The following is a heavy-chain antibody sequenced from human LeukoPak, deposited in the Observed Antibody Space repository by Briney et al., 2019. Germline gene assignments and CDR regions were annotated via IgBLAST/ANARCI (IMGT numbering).Heavy chain of an antibody. V-gene: IGHV3-74*01. CDR3: ARVNKKWLRGKIDY. D-gene: IGHD5-12*01. CDR1: GFTFSSYW. CDR2: INSDGSST. J-gene: IGHJ4*02. Sequence: GGSLRLSCAASGFTFSSYWMHWVRQAPGKGLVWVSRINSDGSSTSYADSVKGRFTISRDNAKNTLYLQMNSLRAEDTAVYYCARVNKKWLRGKIDYWGQGTLVTVSS.